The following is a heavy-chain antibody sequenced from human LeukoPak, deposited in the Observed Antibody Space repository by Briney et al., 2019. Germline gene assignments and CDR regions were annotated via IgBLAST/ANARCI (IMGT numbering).Heavy chain of an antibody. Sequence: PSETLSLTCTVSGGSISSGSYYWSWIRQPPGNGLEWIGYIHYSGGTHYNPSLKSRVTISVDTSKNQVSLKLRSVTAADTAVYYCAWTTEGYAGGPGYSYYYYMDVWGKGTTVTISS. CDR1: GGSISSGSYY. V-gene: IGHV4-61*01. D-gene: IGHD5-12*01. CDR2: IHYSGGT. J-gene: IGHJ6*03. CDR3: AWTTEGYAGGPGYSYYYYMDV.